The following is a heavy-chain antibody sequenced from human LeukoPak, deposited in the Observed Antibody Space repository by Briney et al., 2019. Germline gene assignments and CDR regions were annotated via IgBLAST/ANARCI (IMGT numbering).Heavy chain of an antibody. CDR1: GDSISTSTYY. J-gene: IGHJ6*02. CDR3: ARQQSNWVSGTGMDV. V-gene: IGHV4-39*01. D-gene: IGHD7-27*01. CDR2: IFYSGST. Sequence: SETLSFSCTVSGDSISTSTYYWGWIRQPPGKGLEWIGSIFYSGSTYYNPSLKSRVTISVDTSKNQFSLRLSSVTAADTAVYYCARQQSNWVSGTGMDVWGQGTQVSVSS.